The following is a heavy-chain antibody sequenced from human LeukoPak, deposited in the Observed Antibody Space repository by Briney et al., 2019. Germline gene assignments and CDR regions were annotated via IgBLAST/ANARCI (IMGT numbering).Heavy chain of an antibody. D-gene: IGHD1-20*01. CDR1: GFTFSSYG. CDR2: IWYDGSNK. CDR3: AKHSNWNAGVDWFDP. Sequence: PGGSLRLSCAASGFTFSSYGMHWVRQAPGKGLEWVAVIWYDGSNKYYADSVKGRFTISRDNSKNTLYLQMNSLRAEDTAVYYCAKHSNWNAGVDWFDPWGQGTLVTVSS. J-gene: IGHJ5*02. V-gene: IGHV3-33*06.